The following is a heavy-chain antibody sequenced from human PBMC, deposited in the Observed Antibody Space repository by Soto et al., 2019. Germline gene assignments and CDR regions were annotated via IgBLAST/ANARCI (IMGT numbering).Heavy chain of an antibody. CDR2: INGVNGKT. CDR3: VRTSGYKNTAPDC. D-gene: IGHD5-18*01. V-gene: IGHV1-3*01. Sequence: GASVKVSCKGSGYTFTDYAMHWVRQAPGQRLEWMGWINGVNGKTKYSQKFRDRVTISTDTSASTAYMDLRSLTSEDTAVYYCVRTSGYKNTAPDCWGLGALVTVS. J-gene: IGHJ4*02. CDR1: GYTFTDYA.